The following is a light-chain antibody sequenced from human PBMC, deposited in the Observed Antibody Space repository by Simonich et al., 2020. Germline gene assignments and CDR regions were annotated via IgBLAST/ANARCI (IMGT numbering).Light chain of an antibody. CDR2: DNK. CDR1: SSNIGNNY. J-gene: IGLJ2*01. CDR3: GTWDSSLSAVV. V-gene: IGLV1-51*01. Sequence: QSVLTQPPSVSAAPGRKVTISCSGSSSNIGNNYVSWYQQLPGTAPKLLIYDNKKRPSGIPDRFSGSKSGTSATLGITGLQTGDEADYYCGTWDSSLSAVVFGGGTKLTVL.